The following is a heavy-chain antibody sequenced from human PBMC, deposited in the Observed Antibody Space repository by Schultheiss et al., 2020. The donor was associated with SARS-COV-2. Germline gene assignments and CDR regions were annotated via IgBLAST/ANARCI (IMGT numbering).Heavy chain of an antibody. CDR1: GGSFSGYY. J-gene: IGHJ3*02. D-gene: IGHD2-15*01. V-gene: IGHV4-34*01. CDR3: TRARDGRHSVVVVAARSGAFDI. CDR2: INHSGST. Sequence: SEKLSLTCAVYGGSFSGYYWSWIRQPPGKGLEWIGEINHSGSTNYNSSLKSRVTVSVDTSKNQFSLKLSSVTAADTAVYYCTRARDGRHSVVVVAARSGAFDIWGQGTMVTVSS.